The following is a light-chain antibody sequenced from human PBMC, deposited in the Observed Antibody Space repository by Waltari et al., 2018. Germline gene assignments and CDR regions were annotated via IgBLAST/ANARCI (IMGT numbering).Light chain of an antibody. J-gene: IGLJ3*02. CDR2: GQD. CDR1: SLRRYY. Sequence: SSELTQDPTVSVALGQTVRITCQGDSLRRYYPSWYQQRPGQAPILVLYGQDSRPSGIPDRCAGSISGDRASLTITGAQAEDEGDYYCHSRDTFFTRVFGGGTRLTV. V-gene: IGLV3-19*01. CDR3: HSRDTFFTRV.